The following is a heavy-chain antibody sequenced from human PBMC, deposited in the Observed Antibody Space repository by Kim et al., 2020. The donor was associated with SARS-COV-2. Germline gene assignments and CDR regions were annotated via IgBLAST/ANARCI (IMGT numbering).Heavy chain of an antibody. J-gene: IGHJ4*02. D-gene: IGHD6-19*01. CDR3: AKDTPTGSGWYDY. Sequence: YADSVKGRFTISRDNSKNSLYLQMNSLRTEDTALYYCAKDTPTGSGWYDYWGQGTLVTVSS. V-gene: IGHV3-43*01.